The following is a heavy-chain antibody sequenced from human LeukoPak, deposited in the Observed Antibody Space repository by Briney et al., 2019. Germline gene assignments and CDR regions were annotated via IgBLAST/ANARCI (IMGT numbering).Heavy chain of an antibody. CDR1: GFTFSSFW. CDR2: IKQDGSEK. CDR3: ATVSYFYGMDV. V-gene: IGHV3-7*01. Sequence: GGSLRLSCAASGFTFSSFWMSWVRQAPGKGLEWVANIKQDGSEKYFVDSVRGRFTISRDNAKNSLYLQMNSLRAEDTAVFYCATVSYFYGMDVWGQGTTVTVSS. J-gene: IGHJ6*02.